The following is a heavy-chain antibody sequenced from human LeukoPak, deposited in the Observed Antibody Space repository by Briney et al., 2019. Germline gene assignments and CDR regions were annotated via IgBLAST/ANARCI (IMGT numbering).Heavy chain of an antibody. CDR2: MSYSGST. J-gene: IGHJ5*02. Sequence: TSETLSLTCTVSGGSISSSSYYWGWIRQPPGTGLEWIGSMSYSGSTYYNPSLKSRVTISVATSKNQFSLKLSSVTAADTAVYYCARVAYSGTYSRFDPWGQGSLVTVSS. V-gene: IGHV4-39*01. CDR1: GGSISSSSYY. CDR3: ARVAYSGTYSRFDP. D-gene: IGHD1-26*01.